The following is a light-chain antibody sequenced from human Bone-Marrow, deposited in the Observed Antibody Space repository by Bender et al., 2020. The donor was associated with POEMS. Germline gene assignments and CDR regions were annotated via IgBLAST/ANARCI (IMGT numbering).Light chain of an antibody. CDR3: CSYTNDYIWV. CDR1: SSDVGGYNL. Sequence: QSALTQPASVSGSPGQSITISCTGTSSDVGGYNLVSWYQQHPGKVPTLIFFADSKRPSGVSNRFSGSKSGNTASLTISGLQAEDEGDYYCCSYTNDYIWVFGGGTRLTVL. V-gene: IGLV2-23*01. CDR2: ADS. J-gene: IGLJ3*02.